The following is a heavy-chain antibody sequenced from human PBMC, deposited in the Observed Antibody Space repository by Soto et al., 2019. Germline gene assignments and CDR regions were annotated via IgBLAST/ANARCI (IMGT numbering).Heavy chain of an antibody. Sequence: GGSLRLSCVGSGFTFSSDAVNWVRQTPGKGLEWVSGVSADGGTTYYADAVKGRFTISRDNSKNTLFPQMNSLRAEDTAVYYCAKSPRSAYEPPWEYWGQGTQVTVSS. CDR3: AKSPRSAYEPPWEY. CDR1: GFTFSSDA. D-gene: IGHD5-12*01. J-gene: IGHJ4*02. CDR2: VSADGGTT. V-gene: IGHV3-23*01.